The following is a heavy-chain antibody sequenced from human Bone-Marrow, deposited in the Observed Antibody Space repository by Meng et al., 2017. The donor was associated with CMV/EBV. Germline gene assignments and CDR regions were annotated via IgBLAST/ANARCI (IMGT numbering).Heavy chain of an antibody. D-gene: IGHD2-2*01. CDR3: ARERIVVVPAAPRYYYYGMDV. V-gene: IGHV4-61*01. Sequence: SETLSLTCTVSGGSISSSSYYWSWIRQPPGKGLEWIGYIYYSGSTNYNPSLKSRVTISVDTSKNQFSLKLSSVTAADTAVYYCARERIVVVPAAPRYYYYGMDVWGQGTTVTVSS. CDR2: IYYSGST. CDR1: GGSISSSSYY. J-gene: IGHJ6*02.